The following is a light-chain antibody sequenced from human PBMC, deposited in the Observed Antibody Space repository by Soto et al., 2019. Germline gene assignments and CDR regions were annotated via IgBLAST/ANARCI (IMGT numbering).Light chain of an antibody. CDR2: YAS. J-gene: IGKJ1*01. CDR1: QSIVRW. Sequence: DIQMTQSPSTLSASVGDRVTITCRASQSIVRWLAWYQQKPGKAPKLLIYYASSLESGVPSRFSGIGSGTEFTLTISCLQPDDFATYYCQQYNSSPWTFGQGTKVEVK. CDR3: QQYNSSPWT. V-gene: IGKV1-5*01.